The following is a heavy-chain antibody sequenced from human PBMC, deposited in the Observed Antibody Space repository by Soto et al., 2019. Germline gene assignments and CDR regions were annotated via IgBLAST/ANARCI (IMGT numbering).Heavy chain of an antibody. CDR2: IIPIFGIP. CDR1: GGTFSRYS. CDR3: AREDRDREAGLVPAAIDGMDV. Sequence: SVKVSCKASGGTFSRYSITWVRQAPGHGLEWIGRIIPIFGIPTYAQKFQGRVTITADESTSTAYMELSSLRSDDTAVYYCAREDRDREAGLVPAAIDGMDVWG. V-gene: IGHV1-69*13. J-gene: IGHJ6*02. D-gene: IGHD2-2*01.